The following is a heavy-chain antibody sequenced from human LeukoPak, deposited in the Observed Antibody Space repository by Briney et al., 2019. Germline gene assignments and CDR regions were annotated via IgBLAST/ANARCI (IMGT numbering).Heavy chain of an antibody. D-gene: IGHD3-10*01. CDR3: ARNFDYYGSGTYNDW. CDR1: GFIFSDYS. CDR2: IDSTSTYV. Sequence: GGSLRLSCAASGFIFSDYSMNWVRQTPGKRLEWVSSIDSTSTYVYYVDSVKGRFTVSRDNAKRSLYLRMNSLSAEDTAIYYYARNFDYYGSGTYNDWWGQGTLVTVCS. V-gene: IGHV3-21*01. J-gene: IGHJ4*02.